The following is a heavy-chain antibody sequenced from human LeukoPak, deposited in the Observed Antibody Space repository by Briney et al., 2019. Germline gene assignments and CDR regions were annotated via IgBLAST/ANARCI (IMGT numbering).Heavy chain of an antibody. D-gene: IGHD5-18*01. V-gene: IGHV1-2*02. CDR2: INPNSGGT. J-gene: IGHJ4*02. CDR1: GYTFTGYY. CDR3: ARDTQLWNTYYFDY. Sequence: ASVKVSCKASGYTFTGYYMHWVRQAPGQGLEWMGWINPNSGGTNYAQKFQGRVTMTRDTSISTAYMELSRLRSDDTAVYYCARDTQLWNTYYFDYWGQGTLVTVSS.